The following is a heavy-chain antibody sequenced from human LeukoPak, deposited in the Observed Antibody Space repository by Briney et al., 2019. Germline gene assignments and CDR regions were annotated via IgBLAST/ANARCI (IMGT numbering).Heavy chain of an antibody. CDR1: GGSISSYY. V-gene: IGHV4-59*01. CDR2: IYYSGST. Sequence: SETLSLTCTVSGGSISSYYWSWIRQPPGKGLEWIGYIYYSGSTNYDPSLKSRVTISVDTSKNQFSLKLSSVTAADTAVYYCARVRYQADYWGQGTLVTVSS. J-gene: IGHJ4*02. D-gene: IGHD1-14*01. CDR3: ARVRYQADY.